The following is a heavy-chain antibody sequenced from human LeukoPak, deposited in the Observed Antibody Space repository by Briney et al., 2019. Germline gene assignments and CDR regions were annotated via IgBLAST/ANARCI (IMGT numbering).Heavy chain of an antibody. D-gene: IGHD3-16*01. Sequence: ASVKVSCKASGYTFTGYYMHWVRQAPGQGLEWMGWINPNSGGTNYAQKFQGRVAMNRETSISTAYMDLSRLRSDDTAVYYCARAGGGLDYWGQGTLVTVSS. CDR3: ARAGGGLDY. J-gene: IGHJ4*02. CDR1: GYTFTGYY. V-gene: IGHV1-2*02. CDR2: INPNSGGT.